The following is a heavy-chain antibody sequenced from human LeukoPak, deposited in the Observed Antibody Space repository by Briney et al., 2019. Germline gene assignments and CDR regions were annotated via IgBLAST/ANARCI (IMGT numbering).Heavy chain of an antibody. J-gene: IGHJ4*02. CDR3: TRHVQPGIASADY. Sequence: YPSETLSLTCTVSGGSISSYYWSWIRQPPGKGLEWIGYIYYSGSTNYNPSLKSRVTISVDTSKNQFSLKLSSVIAADTAVYYCTRHVQPGIASADYWGQGALVTVSS. CDR2: IYYSGST. V-gene: IGHV4-59*08. D-gene: IGHD6-13*01. CDR1: GGSISSYY.